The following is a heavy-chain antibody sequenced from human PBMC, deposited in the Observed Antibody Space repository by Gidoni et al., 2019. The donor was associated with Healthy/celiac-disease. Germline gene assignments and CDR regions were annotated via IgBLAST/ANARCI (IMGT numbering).Heavy chain of an antibody. CDR3: ATARITGILGSFGYYYYGMDV. CDR2: FDPEAGET. Sequence: ELSMPWVRQAPGKGLEWMGGFDPEAGETIYAQKFQGRVTMTEDTSTDTAYMELSSLRSEDTAVYYCATARITGILGSFGYYYYGMDVWGQGTTVTVSS. V-gene: IGHV1-24*01. D-gene: IGHD1-20*01. CDR1: ELS. J-gene: IGHJ6*02.